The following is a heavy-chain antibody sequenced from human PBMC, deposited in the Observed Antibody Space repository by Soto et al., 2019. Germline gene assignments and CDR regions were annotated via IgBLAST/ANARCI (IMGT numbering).Heavy chain of an antibody. CDR2: IKQDGSAK. Sequence: GGSLRLSCVASGFTFWGDWMSWVRQAPGKGLEWVANIKQDGSAKQYLDSVRGRFTISRDNSKNQFSLKLSSVTAADTAVYYCARGESWLDYWGQGTLVTVSS. CDR1: GFTFWGDW. J-gene: IGHJ4*02. CDR3: ARGESWLDY. V-gene: IGHV3-7*03. D-gene: IGHD1-26*01.